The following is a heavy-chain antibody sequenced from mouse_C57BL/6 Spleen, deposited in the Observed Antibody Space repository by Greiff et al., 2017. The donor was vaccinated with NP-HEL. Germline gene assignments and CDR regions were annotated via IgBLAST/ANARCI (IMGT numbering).Heavy chain of an antibody. Sequence: VKLQESGAELARPGASVKLSCKASGYTFTSYGISWVKQRTGQGLEWIGEIYPRSGNTYYNEKFKGKATLTADKSSSTAYMELRSLTSEDSAVYFCAKDYYSNPGAWFAYWGQGTLVTVSA. CDR3: AKDYYSNPGAWFAY. D-gene: IGHD2-5*01. CDR1: GYTFTSYG. J-gene: IGHJ3*01. CDR2: IYPRSGNT. V-gene: IGHV1-81*01.